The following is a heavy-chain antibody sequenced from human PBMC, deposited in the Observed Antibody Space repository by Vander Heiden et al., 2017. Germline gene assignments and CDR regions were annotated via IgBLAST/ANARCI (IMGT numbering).Heavy chain of an antibody. CDR1: GYTFTGYS. CDR3: ARDGLLWFGELPRYYFDY. CDR2: INPNSGGT. D-gene: IGHD3-10*01. J-gene: IGHJ4*02. V-gene: IGHV1-2*02. Sequence: QVQLVQSGAEVKKPGASVQVSCKASGYTFTGYSMHWVRQAPGQGLEWMGWINPNSGGTNYAQKFQGRVTMTRDTSISTAYMELSRLRSDDTAVYYCARDGLLWFGELPRYYFDYWGQGTLVTVSS.